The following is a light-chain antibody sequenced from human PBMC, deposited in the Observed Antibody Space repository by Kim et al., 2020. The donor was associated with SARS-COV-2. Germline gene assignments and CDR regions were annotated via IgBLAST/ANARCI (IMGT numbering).Light chain of an antibody. CDR1: QRNNSK. J-gene: IGKJ2*01. CDR2: GAS. Sequence: TPGRRGTSSCRASQRNNSKLAGYQQKPGQAPRLLIFGASARATGIPAGFSGSGSGTEFTITINSLQSEDFAVYYCQQYNNWPYTYGQGTKLEI. V-gene: IGKV3-15*01. CDR3: QQYNNWPYT.